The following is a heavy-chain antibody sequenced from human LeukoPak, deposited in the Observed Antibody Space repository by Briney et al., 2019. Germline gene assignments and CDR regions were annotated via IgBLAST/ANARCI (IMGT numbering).Heavy chain of an antibody. CDR3: ARDLPLPVVVVPAATYDY. D-gene: IGHD2-2*01. CDR1: GFTFSSYA. CDR2: ISYDGSNK. Sequence: GGSLRLSCAASGFTFSSYAMHWVRQAPGKGLEWVAVISYDGSNKYHADSVKGRFTISRDDSKNTLYLQMNSLRAEDTAVYYCARDLPLPVVVVPAATYDYWGQGTLVTVSS. J-gene: IGHJ4*02. V-gene: IGHV3-30-3*01.